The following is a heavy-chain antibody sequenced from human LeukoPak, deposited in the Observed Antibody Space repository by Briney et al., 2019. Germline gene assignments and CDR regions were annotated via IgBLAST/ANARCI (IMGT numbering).Heavy chain of an antibody. CDR3: ARHRTSGSYSSYMDV. D-gene: IGHD1-26*01. Sequence: SETLSLTCTVSGGSISSYFRSWIRQPPGKGLEWIGCVYTSGSTNYNPSLKSRVTISVDTSKNQFSLKLSSVTAADTAVYYCARHRTSGSYSSYMDVWGKGTTVTVSS. V-gene: IGHV4-4*09. CDR2: VYTSGST. CDR1: GGSISSYF. J-gene: IGHJ6*03.